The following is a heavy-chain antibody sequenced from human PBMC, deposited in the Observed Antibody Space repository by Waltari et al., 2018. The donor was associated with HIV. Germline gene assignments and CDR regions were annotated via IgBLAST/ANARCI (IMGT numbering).Heavy chain of an antibody. CDR3: VRENDFGTIFFNYYYAMDV. J-gene: IGHJ6*02. V-gene: IGHV3-7*01. CDR1: GSSFSIHG. Sequence: MQLVESGGGLVQRGGSLSLSCEHSGSSFSIHGMCWVRMAPGKALKWVANIKDYGNEKYYVNSVRGRFTISRDNANNSLYLEMNRLRDEDTAVYYCVRENDFGTIFFNYYYAMDVWGQGTSVTVSS. CDR2: IKDYGNEK. D-gene: IGHD3-3*01.